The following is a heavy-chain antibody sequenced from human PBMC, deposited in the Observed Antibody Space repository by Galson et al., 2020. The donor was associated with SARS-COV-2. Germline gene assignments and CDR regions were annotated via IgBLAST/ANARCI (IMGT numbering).Heavy chain of an antibody. CDR3: AREDAVGAGFDY. Sequence: GESLKISCAASGFTFSSYAMHWVRQAPGKGLEWVAVISYDGSNKYYADSVKGRFTISRDNSKNTLYLQMNSLRAEDTAVYYCAREDAVGAGFDYWGQGTLVTVSS. CDR2: ISYDGSNK. D-gene: IGHD1-26*01. V-gene: IGHV3-30*01. CDR1: GFTFSSYA. J-gene: IGHJ4*02.